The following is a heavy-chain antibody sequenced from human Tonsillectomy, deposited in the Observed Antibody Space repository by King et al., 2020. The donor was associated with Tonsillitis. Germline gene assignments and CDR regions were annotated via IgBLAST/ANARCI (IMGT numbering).Heavy chain of an antibody. D-gene: IGHD6-19*01. J-gene: IGHJ6*03. CDR3: ARHATPDSSDYYFYYYYMDV. CDR2: IYPGDSET. Sequence: QLVQSGAEVKKPGESLHISCKASGYNLPTYWIGWVRQMPGKGLEWMGIIYPGDSETRYSPSFQGQVTISADKSINTAYLQWSSLKASDSAIYFCARHATPDSSDYYFYYYYMDVWGKGTTVTVSS. CDR1: GYNLPTYW. V-gene: IGHV5-51*01.